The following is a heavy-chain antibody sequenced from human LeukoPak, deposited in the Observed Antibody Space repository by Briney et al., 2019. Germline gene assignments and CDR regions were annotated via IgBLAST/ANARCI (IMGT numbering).Heavy chain of an antibody. CDR1: GFTFSSYA. CDR3: PIAAAGHFDY. Sequence: GGSLRLSCAASGFTFSSYAMSWVPPAPRKGLEWDSAIIGSGGSTYYADSVKGRCTISRDNSKNTRYLQMNSLRAEDTAVYYCPIAAAGHFDYWGQGTLVTVSS. V-gene: IGHV3-23*01. J-gene: IGHJ4*02. D-gene: IGHD6-13*01. CDR2: IIGSGGST.